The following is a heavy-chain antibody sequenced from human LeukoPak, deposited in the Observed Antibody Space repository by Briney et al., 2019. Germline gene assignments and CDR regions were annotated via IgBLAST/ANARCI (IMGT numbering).Heavy chain of an antibody. CDR2: ISASGGGT. D-gene: IGHD6-6*01. J-gene: IGHJ4*02. CDR3: AKGYSSSSRFDS. CDR1: GFTFSSSA. V-gene: IGHV3-23*01. Sequence: GGSLRLSCAASGFTFSSSAMSWVRQAPGKGLEWVSAISASGGGTYYADSVKGRFTISRDNSKNTLYLQMNSLRAEDTAVYYCAKGYSSSSRFDSWGQGTLVTVSS.